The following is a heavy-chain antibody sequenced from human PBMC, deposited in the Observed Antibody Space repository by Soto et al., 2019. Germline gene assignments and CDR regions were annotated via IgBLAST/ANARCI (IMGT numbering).Heavy chain of an antibody. CDR2: VHYSGTT. J-gene: IGHJ6*02. Sequence: QVQLQESGPGLVKPSETLSLTCTVSGGSISNFYWTWIRQPTGKGLEWIGNVHYSGTTNYNPSVSSRVTTSLDTAKNPLSLSLTSVTAAETAVYYCARHKDAGSDRGGMDVWGQGTTVTVSS. V-gene: IGHV4-59*08. CDR3: ARHKDAGSDRGGMDV. CDR1: GGSISNFY. D-gene: IGHD6-25*01.